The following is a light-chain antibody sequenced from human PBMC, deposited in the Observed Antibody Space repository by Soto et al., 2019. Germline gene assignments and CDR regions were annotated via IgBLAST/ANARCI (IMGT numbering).Light chain of an antibody. CDR1: QNINNY. V-gene: IGKV1-39*01. CDR2: AAS. J-gene: IGKJ3*01. Sequence: DIKVTQSPTSLSASEGDRVTITCRASQNINNYLSWYQHKPGKAPKLLIYAASNLQSGVPSRFSGSGSCTDFTLTISGLQPEDFATYYCQQTYSTPVFTFGPGTKVDVK. CDR3: QQTYSTPVFT.